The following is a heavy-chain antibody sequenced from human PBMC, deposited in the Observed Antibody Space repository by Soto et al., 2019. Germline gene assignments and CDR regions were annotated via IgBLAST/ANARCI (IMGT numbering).Heavy chain of an antibody. D-gene: IGHD6-19*01. CDR1: GFTFDDYA. Sequence: GGSLRLSCAASGFTFDDYAMHWVRQAPGKGLEWVSGISWNSGSIGYADSVKGRFTISRDNAKNSLYLQMNSLRAEDTALYYCAKDTGYSSGWGEWRGPFDYWGQGTLVTVSS. V-gene: IGHV3-9*01. J-gene: IGHJ4*02. CDR3: AKDTGYSSGWGEWRGPFDY. CDR2: ISWNSGSI.